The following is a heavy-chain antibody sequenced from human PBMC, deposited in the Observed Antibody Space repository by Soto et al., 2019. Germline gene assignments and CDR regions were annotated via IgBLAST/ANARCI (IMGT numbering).Heavy chain of an antibody. V-gene: IGHV3-23*01. Sequence: GGSLRLSCAASGFTFSSYAMSWVRQAPGKGLEWVSAISGSGGSTYYADSVKGRFTISRDNSKNTLYLQMNSLRAEDTAVYYCAKDLIAAVAGTWDYWGQGTLVTVSS. CDR2: ISGSGGST. D-gene: IGHD6-19*01. CDR3: AKDLIAAVAGTWDY. J-gene: IGHJ4*02. CDR1: GFTFSSYA.